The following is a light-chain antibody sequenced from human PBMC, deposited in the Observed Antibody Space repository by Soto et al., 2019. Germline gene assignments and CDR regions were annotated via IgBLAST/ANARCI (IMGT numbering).Light chain of an antibody. CDR1: QSVSSSY. V-gene: IGKV3-20*01. J-gene: IGKJ4*01. Sequence: SVLTQSPGTLSLSPGERATLSCRVSQSVSSSYLAWYQQKPGQAPRLXIYGASSRATGIPDRFSGSGSGTDFTLTISRLEPEDFAVYYCQQYGSSSLTFGGGTKVDIK. CDR3: QQYGSSSLT. CDR2: GAS.